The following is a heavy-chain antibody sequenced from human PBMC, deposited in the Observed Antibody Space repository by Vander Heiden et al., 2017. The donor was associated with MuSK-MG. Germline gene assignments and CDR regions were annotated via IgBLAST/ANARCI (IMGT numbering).Heavy chain of an antibody. D-gene: IGHD2-8*02. V-gene: IGHV3-48*04. CDR1: GLTFRKYS. J-gene: IGHJ3*02. CDR2: ISFRGTK. CDR3: ARSTGPLDI. Sequence: EVQLVESGGGVVQQGGSMSLACAASGLTFRKYSMNWARQAPGKGLEWVSYISFRGTKTYADSVKGRFTISRDNAQNSLYPQMNSLRAEDTAIFYWARSTGPLDIWGPGTLVTVSS.